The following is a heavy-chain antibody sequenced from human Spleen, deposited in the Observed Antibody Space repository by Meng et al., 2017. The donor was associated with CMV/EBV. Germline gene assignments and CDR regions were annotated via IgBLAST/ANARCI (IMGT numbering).Heavy chain of an antibody. Sequence: KASGGTFSSYTISWVRQAPGQGLEWMGRIIPILGIANYAQKFQGRVTITADKSTSTAYMELSSLRSEDTAVYYCARISSSGGSRFDPWGQGTLVTVSS. V-gene: IGHV1-69*02. J-gene: IGHJ5*02. CDR2: IIPILGIA. CDR3: ARISSSGGSRFDP. D-gene: IGHD6-6*01. CDR1: GGTFSSYT.